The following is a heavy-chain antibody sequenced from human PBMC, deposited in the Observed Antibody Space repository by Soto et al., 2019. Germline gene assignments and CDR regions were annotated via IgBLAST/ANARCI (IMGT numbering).Heavy chain of an antibody. J-gene: IGHJ4*02. V-gene: IGHV3-7*03. CDR3: ARDVYYDFWRGYLDY. D-gene: IGHD3-3*01. Sequence: GGSLRLSCAASGFTFSSYWMSWVRQAPGKGLEWVANIKQDGSEKYYVDSVKGRFTISRDNAKNSLYLQMNSLRAEDTAVYYCARDVYYDFWRGYLDYWGQGTLVTVSS. CDR2: IKQDGSEK. CDR1: GFTFSSYW.